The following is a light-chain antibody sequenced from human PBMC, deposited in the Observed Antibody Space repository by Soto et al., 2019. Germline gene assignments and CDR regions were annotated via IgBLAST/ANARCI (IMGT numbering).Light chain of an antibody. CDR2: SAS. CDR3: QQNSSNPLT. V-gene: IGKV1-39*01. Sequence: DIQMTQSPSSLSASVGDRVTITCRASQSISSYLNWYQQKPGKAPNLLIYSASKLHSGVPSRFSGSGSGTDFTLIISSLQPEDFATYYCQQNSSNPLTFGGGTRV. J-gene: IGKJ4*01. CDR1: QSISSY.